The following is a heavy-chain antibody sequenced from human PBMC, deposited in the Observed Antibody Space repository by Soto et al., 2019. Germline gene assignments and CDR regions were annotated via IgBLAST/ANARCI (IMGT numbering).Heavy chain of an antibody. D-gene: IGHD3-10*01. CDR1: GGSVSNGDYY. V-gene: IGHV4-30-4*01. J-gene: IGHJ6*02. Sequence: SETLSLTCTVSGGSVSNGDYYWSWIRQPPGKGLEWIGYIFYSGSAHYNPSLKSRVTISMDTSKSQFSLKLSSVTAADTAVYYCAKDLTVVRGLIYYGMDVWGQGTTVTVSS. CDR2: IFYSGSA. CDR3: AKDLTVVRGLIYYGMDV.